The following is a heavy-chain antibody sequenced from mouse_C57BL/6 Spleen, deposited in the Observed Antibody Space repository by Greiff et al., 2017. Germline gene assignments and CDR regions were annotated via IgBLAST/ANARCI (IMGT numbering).Heavy chain of an antibody. CDR2: IDPSDSYT. CDR1: GYTFTSYW. D-gene: IGHD2-2*01. V-gene: IGHV1-50*01. J-gene: IGHJ3*01. CDR3: ARLGYGYDGGFAY. Sequence: VQLQQSGPELVKPGASVKIPCKASGYTFTSYWMQWVKQRPGQGLEWIGEIDPSDSYTNYNQKFKGKATLTVDTSSSTAYMQLSRLASEDSAVYYCARLGYGYDGGFAYWGQGTLVTVSA.